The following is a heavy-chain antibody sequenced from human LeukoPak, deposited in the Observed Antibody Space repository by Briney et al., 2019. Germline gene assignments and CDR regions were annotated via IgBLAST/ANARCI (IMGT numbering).Heavy chain of an antibody. CDR2: ISGSGGST. Sequence: GGSLRLSCAASGFTFSSYAMNWVRQAPGKGLEWVSVISGSGGSTYCADSAKGRFTMSRDNSKNTLYLQMNILRAEDTAVYYCAKERGNGVRGAFDIWGQGTMVTVSS. D-gene: IGHD4-17*01. CDR1: GFTFSSYA. V-gene: IGHV3-23*01. CDR3: AKERGNGVRGAFDI. J-gene: IGHJ3*02.